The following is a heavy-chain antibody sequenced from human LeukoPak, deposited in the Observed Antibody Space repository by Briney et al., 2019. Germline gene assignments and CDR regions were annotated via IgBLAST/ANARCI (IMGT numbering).Heavy chain of an antibody. CDR1: GFTFSNYA. Sequence: GGSLRLSCAASGFTFSNYAMHWVRQAPGRGLEWVANIKQDGSERYYVDSVKGRFTISRDNAKNSLYLQMDSLRAEDTAVYYCARAAHSSSAFWGQGTLVTVSS. CDR2: IKQDGSER. D-gene: IGHD6-13*01. CDR3: ARAAHSSSAF. J-gene: IGHJ4*02. V-gene: IGHV3-7*01.